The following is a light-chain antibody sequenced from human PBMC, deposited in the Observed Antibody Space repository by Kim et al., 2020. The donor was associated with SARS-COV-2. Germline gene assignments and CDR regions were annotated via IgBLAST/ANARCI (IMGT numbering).Light chain of an antibody. CDR2: EGT. CDR1: GGDVERHNL. Sequence: STTYPSTGTGGDVERHNLVSGYQQPPGKVPKVLIYEGTKRPSGVSDRFSGSRSGNTASLTISGLQAEDEADYYCCSYAGYGRGVFGTGTKVTVL. CDR3: CSYAGYGRGV. J-gene: IGLJ1*01. V-gene: IGLV2-23*01.